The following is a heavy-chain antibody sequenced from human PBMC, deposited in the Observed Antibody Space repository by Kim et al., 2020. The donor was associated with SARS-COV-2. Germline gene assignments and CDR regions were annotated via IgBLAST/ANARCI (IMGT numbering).Heavy chain of an antibody. D-gene: IGHD3-22*01. CDR1: GYTLTELS. Sequence: ASVKVSCKVSGYTLTELSMHWVRQAPGKGLEWMGGFDPEDGETIYAQKFHGRVTMTEDTSTDTAYMELSSLRSEDTAVFYCATSYYYDSSGPPGDYWGQGSLVTVAS. J-gene: IGHJ4*02. CDR2: FDPEDGET. V-gene: IGHV1-24*01. CDR3: ATSYYYDSSGPPGDY.